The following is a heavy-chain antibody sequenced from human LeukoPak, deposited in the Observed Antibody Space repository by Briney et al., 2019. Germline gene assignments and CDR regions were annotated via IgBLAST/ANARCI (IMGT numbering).Heavy chain of an antibody. D-gene: IGHD5-18*01. J-gene: IGHJ6*02. CDR1: GGSISSSSYY. V-gene: IGHV4-39*01. Sequence: PSQTLSLTCTVSGGSISSSSYYWGWIRQPPGKGLGWIGSIYYSGSTYYNPSLKSRVTISVDTSKNQFSLKLSSVTAADTAVYYCARHPRIQPWSQPKDYYGMDVWGQGTTVTVSS. CDR3: ARHPRIQPWSQPKDYYGMDV. CDR2: IYYSGST.